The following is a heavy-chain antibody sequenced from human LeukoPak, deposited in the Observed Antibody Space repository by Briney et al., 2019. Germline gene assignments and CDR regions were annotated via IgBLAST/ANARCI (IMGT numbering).Heavy chain of an antibody. CDR1: GYTFTDYY. J-gene: IGHJ6*03. V-gene: IGHV1-2*02. Sequence: ASVKVSCKASGYTFTDYYIHWVRQAPGQGLEWMGWISPNSGGTNYAQNFQGRVTMTRNTSISTAYMELSSLRSEDTAVYYCARRQQLVRPYYYYYYMDVWGKGTTVTVSS. CDR3: ARRQQLVRPYYYYYYMDV. D-gene: IGHD6-13*01. CDR2: ISPNSGGT.